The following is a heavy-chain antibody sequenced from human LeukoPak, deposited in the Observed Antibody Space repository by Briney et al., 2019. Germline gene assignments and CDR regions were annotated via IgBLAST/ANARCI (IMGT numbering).Heavy chain of an antibody. CDR1: GFTFSSYA. V-gene: IGHV3-23*01. CDR3: AKDAPHYVWGSYRPDY. D-gene: IGHD3-16*02. CDR2: ISGSGGST. J-gene: IGHJ4*02. Sequence: GGSLRLSCAASGFTFSSYAMSWVRQAPGKGLEWVSAISGSGGSTYYADSVKGRFTISRDNSKNTLYLQMNSLRAEDTAVYYCAKDAPHYVWGSYRPDYWGQGTLVTVSS.